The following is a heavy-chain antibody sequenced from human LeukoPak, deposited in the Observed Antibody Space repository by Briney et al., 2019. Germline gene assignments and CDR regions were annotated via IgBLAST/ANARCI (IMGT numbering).Heavy chain of an antibody. V-gene: IGHV4-61*02. CDR3: AREDGSGTYYRDY. CDR2: VHSSGST. J-gene: IGHJ4*02. D-gene: IGHD3-10*01. Sequence: SETLSLTCTVSGGSISSSSYFWSWVRQSAGKGLEWIGRVHSSGSTNYNPSLKSRVTISVDTSKNQFSLRLNSVTAADTAVYYCAREDGSGTYYRDYWGQGTPVTVSS. CDR1: GGSISSSSYF.